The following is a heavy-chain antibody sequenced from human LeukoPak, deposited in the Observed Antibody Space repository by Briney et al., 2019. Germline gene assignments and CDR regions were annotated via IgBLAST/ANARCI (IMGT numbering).Heavy chain of an antibody. Sequence: ASVKVSCKASGYTFTGYYMHWVRQAPGQGLEWMGRINPNSGGTNYAQKFQGRVTMTRDTSISTAYMELSRLRSDDTAVYYCARDLLGATLYFDYWGQGTLVTDSS. D-gene: IGHD1-26*01. CDR1: GYTFTGYY. CDR2: INPNSGGT. V-gene: IGHV1-2*06. J-gene: IGHJ4*02. CDR3: ARDLLGATLYFDY.